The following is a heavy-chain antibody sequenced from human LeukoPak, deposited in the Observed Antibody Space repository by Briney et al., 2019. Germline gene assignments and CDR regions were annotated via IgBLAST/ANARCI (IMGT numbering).Heavy chain of an antibody. D-gene: IGHD3-9*01. CDR2: IYYSGST. V-gene: IGHV4-39*07. CDR3: ARDAPYYDILTGYSD. Sequence: SETLSLTCTVSGGSISSSSYYWGWIRQPPGKGLEWIGSIYYSGSTYYNPSLKSRVTISEDTSKNQFSLKLSSVTAADTAVYYCARDAPYYDILTGYSDWGQGTLVTVSS. J-gene: IGHJ4*02. CDR1: GGSISSSSYY.